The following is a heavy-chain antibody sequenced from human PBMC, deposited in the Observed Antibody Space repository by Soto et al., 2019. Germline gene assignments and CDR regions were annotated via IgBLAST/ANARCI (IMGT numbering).Heavy chain of an antibody. CDR3: ARDWWISDFSYYYGMDV. J-gene: IGHJ6*02. CDR2: ISSSGNTI. Sequence: QTGGSLRLSCAASGFTFSSYEMNWVRQAPGKGLEWVSYISSSGNTIHYADSVQGRFTISRDNAKNSLFLQMNSLRADDTAVYYCARDWWISDFSYYYGMDVWGQGTTVTVSS. CDR1: GFTFSSYE. V-gene: IGHV3-48*03. D-gene: IGHD2-15*01.